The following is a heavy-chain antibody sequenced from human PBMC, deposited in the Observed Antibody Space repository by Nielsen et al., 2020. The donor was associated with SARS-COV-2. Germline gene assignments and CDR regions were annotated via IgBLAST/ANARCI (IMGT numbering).Heavy chain of an antibody. J-gene: IGHJ5*02. CDR3: TRVNEVDTAKGWFDP. CDR1: GFTFGDYA. D-gene: IGHD5-18*01. CDR2: IRSKAYGGTT. V-gene: IGHV3-49*03. Sequence: SLKISCPASGFTFGDYAMSWFRQAPGKGLEWVGFIRSKAYGGTTEYAASVKGRFTISRDDSKSIAYLQMNSLKTEDTAVYYCTRVNEVDTAKGWFDPWGQGTLVTVSS.